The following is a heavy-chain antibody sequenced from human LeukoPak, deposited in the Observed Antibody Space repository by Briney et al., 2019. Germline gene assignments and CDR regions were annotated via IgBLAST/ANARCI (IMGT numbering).Heavy chain of an antibody. Sequence: ASXXTFSAXXMXXVRQXXGXXLEWVSSISSSSYYIHYADSVKGRFTISRDNAKNSLYLQMNSLRAEDTAVYYCARDLVVEMATAAEDYWGQGTLVTVSS. CDR3: ARDLVVEMATAAEDY. V-gene: IGHV3-21*01. J-gene: IGHJ4*02. CDR1: XXTFSAXX. D-gene: IGHD5-24*01. CDR2: ISSSSYYI.